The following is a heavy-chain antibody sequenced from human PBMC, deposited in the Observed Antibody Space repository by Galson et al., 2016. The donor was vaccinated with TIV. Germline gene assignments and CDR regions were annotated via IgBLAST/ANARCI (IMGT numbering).Heavy chain of an antibody. Sequence: LSLTCTVSGGSISHYYWSWIRQAPGKGLDWIGYIYYTGTTHYSPSLKSRVTISVDMSKNQFSLHLNSVTAADTAVYYCARTAYWSGYEDFWGQGRLVTVSS. J-gene: IGHJ4*02. CDR1: GGSISHYY. V-gene: IGHV4-59*01. CDR3: ARTAYWSGYEDF. CDR2: IYYTGTT. D-gene: IGHD3-3*01.